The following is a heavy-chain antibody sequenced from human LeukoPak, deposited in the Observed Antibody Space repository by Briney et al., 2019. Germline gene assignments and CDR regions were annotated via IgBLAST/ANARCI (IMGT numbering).Heavy chain of an antibody. CDR1: GFTFSSYA. J-gene: IGHJ4*02. V-gene: IGHV3-23*01. D-gene: IGHD3-16*02. CDR3: AKDGAYDYVWGSYPLTFDY. Sequence: PGGSLRLSCAASGFTFSSYAMSWVREAPGKGLEWVSAISGSGGSTYYADSVKGRLTISRDNSKNTLYLQMNSLRAEDTAVYYCAKDGAYDYVWGSYPLTFDYWGQGTLVTVSS. CDR2: ISGSGGST.